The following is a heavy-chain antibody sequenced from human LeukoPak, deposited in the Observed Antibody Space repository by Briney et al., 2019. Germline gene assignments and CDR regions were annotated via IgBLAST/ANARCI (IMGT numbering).Heavy chain of an antibody. J-gene: IGHJ4*02. V-gene: IGHV3-21*01. CDR3: ARRGGLFENAVDDY. CDR2: ISGSSGFI. Sequence: PGGSLRLSCAASGFTFSDYTMSWVRQAPGMGLEWVSSISGSSGFIYYADSVKGRFTISRDNAKNSLSLQMNSLRAEDTAVYYCARRGGLFENAVDDYWGRGTLVTVSS. CDR1: GFTFSDYT. D-gene: IGHD3-10*01.